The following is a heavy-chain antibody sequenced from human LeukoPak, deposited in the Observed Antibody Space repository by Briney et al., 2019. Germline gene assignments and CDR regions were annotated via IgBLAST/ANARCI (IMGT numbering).Heavy chain of an antibody. D-gene: IGHD6-13*01. Sequence: GGSLRLSCAASGFTFSSYSMNWVRQAPGKGLEWVSSISSSSSTIYYADSVKGRFTISRDNAKNSLYLQMNSLRAEDTAVYYCARDPPGIAAAGTHYFDYWGQGTLVTVSS. CDR3: ARDPPGIAAAGTHYFDY. J-gene: IGHJ4*02. V-gene: IGHV3-48*01. CDR2: ISSSSSTI. CDR1: GFTFSSYS.